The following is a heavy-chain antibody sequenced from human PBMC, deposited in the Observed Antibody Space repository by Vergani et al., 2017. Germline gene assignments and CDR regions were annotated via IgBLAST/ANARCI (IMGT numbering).Heavy chain of an antibody. CDR2: ISGSGGST. CDR1: GFTFSSYA. CDR3: AKDLGPWAALLDYYYYGMDV. J-gene: IGHJ6*02. D-gene: IGHD1-26*01. V-gene: IGHV3-23*01. Sequence: EVQLLESGGGLVQPGGSLRLSCAASGFTFSSYAMSWVRQAPGKGLEWVSAISGSGGSTYYADSVKGRFTISRDNSKNTLYLQMNSLRAEDTAVYYCAKDLGPWAALLDYYYYGMDVWGQGTTVTVSS.